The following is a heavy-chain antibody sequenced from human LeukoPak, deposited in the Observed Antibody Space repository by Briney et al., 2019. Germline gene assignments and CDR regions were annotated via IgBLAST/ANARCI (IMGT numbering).Heavy chain of an antibody. CDR2: IYTSGSA. CDR1: GGSISSRSYY. V-gene: IGHV4-61*02. CDR3: ARAVGSSESNWFDP. Sequence: SQTLSLTCTVSGGSISSRSYYWSWIRQPAGKGLEWIGRIYTSGSANYNPCLKSRVTISLDTSKNQFSLRLSSVTAADTAVYYCARAVGSSESNWFDPWGQGTLATVSS. D-gene: IGHD1-26*01. J-gene: IGHJ5*02.